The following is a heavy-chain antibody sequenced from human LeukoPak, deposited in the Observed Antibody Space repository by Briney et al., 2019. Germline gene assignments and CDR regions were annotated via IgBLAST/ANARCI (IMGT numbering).Heavy chain of an antibody. J-gene: IGHJ5*02. Sequence: SSSSGSTIYYADSVRGRFTISRDNAKNSLYLQMNSLRAEDTAVYYCARDASAAAPNWFDPWGQGTLVTVSS. D-gene: IGHD6-13*01. CDR2: SSSSGSTI. CDR3: ARDASAAAPNWFDP. V-gene: IGHV3-11*04.